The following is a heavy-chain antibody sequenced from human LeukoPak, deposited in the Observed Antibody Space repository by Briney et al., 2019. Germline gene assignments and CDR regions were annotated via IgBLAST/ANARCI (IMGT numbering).Heavy chain of an antibody. CDR1: GGSISSGDYY. CDR3: ARAHAPLVGATFDS. V-gene: IGHV4-30-4*08. J-gene: IGHJ4*02. D-gene: IGHD1-26*01. CDR2: IYYSGST. Sequence: PSETLSLTCTVSGGSISSGDYYWSWIRQPPGKGLEWIGYIYYSGSTYYNPSLKSRVTISVDTSKNQFSLKLSSVTAADTAVYYCARAHAPLVGATFDSWGQGTLVTVSS.